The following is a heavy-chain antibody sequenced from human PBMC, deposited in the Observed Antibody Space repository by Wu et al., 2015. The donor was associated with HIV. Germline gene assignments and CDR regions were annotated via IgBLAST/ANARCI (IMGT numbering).Heavy chain of an antibody. V-gene: IGHV1-18*01. CDR1: GYSFTSYG. J-gene: IGHJ5*02. CDR3: ARGSTGWFDP. CDR2: ISVYNDKT. D-gene: IGHD2-8*02. Sequence: QIQLVQSGGEVKKPGASVKVSCKALGYSFTSYGITWVRQAPGQGLEWMGWISVYNDKTNYAQNLQGRVTMTTDTSTSTAYMELKSLRSDDTAVYYCARGSTGWFDPWGQGTLVTVSS.